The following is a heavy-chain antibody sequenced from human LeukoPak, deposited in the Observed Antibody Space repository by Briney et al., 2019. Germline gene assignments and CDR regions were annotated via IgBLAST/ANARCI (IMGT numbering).Heavy chain of an antibody. CDR3: ARDLGYGDPFDY. CDR2: INPSGGST. CDR1: GYTFTSYY. Sequence: GASVKVSCKASGYTFTSYYMHWVRQAPGQGLEWMGIINPSGGSTSYAQKFQGRVTMTRDTSISTAYMELSRLRSDDTAVYYCARDLGYGDPFDYWGQGTLVTVFS. D-gene: IGHD4-17*01. V-gene: IGHV1-46*01. J-gene: IGHJ4*02.